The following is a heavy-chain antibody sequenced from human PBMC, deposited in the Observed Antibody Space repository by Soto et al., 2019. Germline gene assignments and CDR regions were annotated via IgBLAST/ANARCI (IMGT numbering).Heavy chain of an antibody. V-gene: IGHV3-30*18. CDR3: AKDQTSVGATFDY. CDR2: ISYDGSNK. J-gene: IGHJ4*02. CDR1: GFTFRSYG. D-gene: IGHD1-26*01. Sequence: GGSLRLSCAASGFTFRSYGMHWVRQAPGKGLEWVAVISYDGSNKYYADSVKGRFTISRDNSKNTLYLQMSSLRAEDTAVYYCAKDQTSVGATFDYWGQGTLVTVSS.